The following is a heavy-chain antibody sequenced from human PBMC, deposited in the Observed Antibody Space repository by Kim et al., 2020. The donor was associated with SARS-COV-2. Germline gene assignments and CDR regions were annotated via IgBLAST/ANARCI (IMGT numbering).Heavy chain of an antibody. CDR1: GGFVSSGTYF. J-gene: IGHJ4*02. CDR2: IYYTGIT. CDR3: ARHELWAGRHLFDY. D-gene: IGHD3-3*02. Sequence: SETLSRTCAVSGGFVSSGTYFWGWLRQPPGRGMEYIVSIYYTGITYFNPSLKSPVTISGDTSKYHFFLSLTPVTAEDRAVYYGARHELWAGRHLFDYWGQGILVTVSS. V-gene: IGHV4-39*01.